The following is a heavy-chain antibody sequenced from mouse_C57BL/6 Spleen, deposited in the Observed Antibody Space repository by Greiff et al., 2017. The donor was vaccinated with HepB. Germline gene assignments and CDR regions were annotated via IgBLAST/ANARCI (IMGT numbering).Heavy chain of an antibody. CDR3: AREYYFDY. V-gene: IGHV5-17*01. CDR1: GFTFSDYG. CDR2: ISSGSSTL. J-gene: IGHJ2*01. Sequence: EVQRVESGGGLVKPGGSLKLSCAASGFTFSDYGMHWVRQAPEKGLEWVAYISSGSSTLYYADTVKGRFTISRDNAKNTLFLQMTSLRSEDTAMYYCAREYYFDYWGQGTTLTVSS.